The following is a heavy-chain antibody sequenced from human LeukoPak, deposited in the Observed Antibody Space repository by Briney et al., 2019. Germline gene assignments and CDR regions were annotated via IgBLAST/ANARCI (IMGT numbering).Heavy chain of an antibody. Sequence: SGTLSFTCQVSGGSISSHSWSWTRKPPGKGLEWIGYIYFSGSTNYNHSLKSRVTISVDTSKNQFSLKMSSVSAADTAVYYCARNRRAGATQKGYYYYMDVWGKGTTVTVSS. CDR2: IYFSGST. J-gene: IGHJ6*03. CDR1: GGSISSHS. D-gene: IGHD6-19*01. CDR3: ARNRRAGATQKGYYYYMDV. V-gene: IGHV4-59*11.